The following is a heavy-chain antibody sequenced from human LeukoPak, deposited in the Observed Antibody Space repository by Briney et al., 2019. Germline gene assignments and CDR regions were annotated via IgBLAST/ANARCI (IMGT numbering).Heavy chain of an antibody. J-gene: IGHJ4*02. CDR3: AREQSGSFDY. D-gene: IGHD4-11*01. CDR2: IIPIFGTA. V-gene: IGHV1-69*13. CDR1: GGTFSSYA. Sequence: GAXVKVSCKDSGGTFSSYAISWVRQAPGQGLEWMGGIIPIFGTANYAQKFQGRVTITADESTSTAYMELSSLRSEDTAVYYCAREQSGSFDYWGQGTLVTVSS.